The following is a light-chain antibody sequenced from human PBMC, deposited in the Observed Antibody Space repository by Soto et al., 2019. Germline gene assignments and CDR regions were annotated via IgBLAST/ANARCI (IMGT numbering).Light chain of an antibody. V-gene: IGLV2-8*01. CDR2: GVS. J-gene: IGLJ2*01. CDR1: SSDVGGYNS. Sequence: QSALAQPPSASGSPGQSVTISCTGTSSDVGGYNSVSWYQQHPGKAPKVMIYGVSTRPSGVPDRFSGSKSGNTASLTVSGLQAEDEADYYCSSHSGRNSRVVFGGGTRSPS. CDR3: SSHSGRNSRVV.